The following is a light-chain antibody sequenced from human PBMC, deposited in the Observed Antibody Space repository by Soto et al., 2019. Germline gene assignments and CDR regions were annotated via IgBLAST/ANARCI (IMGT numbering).Light chain of an antibody. CDR3: QSYDSTLSARYV. J-gene: IGLJ1*01. CDR1: SFNIGAGYD. Sequence: QSVLTQPPSVSGAPGQRVTISCTGSSFNIGAGYDVHWYKQRPGAAPKLLIAANINRPSGVPDRFAGSKSGTSASLAITGLQADDEGEYYCQSYDSTLSARYVFGTGTKVTVL. V-gene: IGLV1-40*01. CDR2: ANI.